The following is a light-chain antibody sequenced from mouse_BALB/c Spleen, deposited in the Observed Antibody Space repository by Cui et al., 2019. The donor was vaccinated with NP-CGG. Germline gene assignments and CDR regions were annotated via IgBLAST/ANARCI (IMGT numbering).Light chain of an antibody. J-gene: IGLJ1*01. V-gene: IGLV1*01. CDR3: VLWYSNHWV. CDR1: TGPVTTSNY. Sequence: QAVVTQESALTTSPGETVTLTCRSCTGPVTTSNYANWVQEKPDHLFTGLIGGTNNRAPGVPARFSGSLIGDKAALTITGAQTEDEAIYFCVLWYSNHWVFGGGTKLTVL. CDR2: GTN.